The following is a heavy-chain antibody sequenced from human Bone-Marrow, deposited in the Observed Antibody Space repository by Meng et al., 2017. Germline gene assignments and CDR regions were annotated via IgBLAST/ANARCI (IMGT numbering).Heavy chain of an antibody. CDR2: LIAVFDKT. CDR1: GGSFSTHT. Sequence: QVKLVQSVAEVKTPGSSVKVACKTSGGSFSTHTFSWVRQAPGQGLEWMGGLIAVFDKTKAAPRFQDRVTFTADESTSTAYMELSSLTFDDTAVYFCARGRRNEPLFDYWGQGTLVTVSS. J-gene: IGHJ4*02. D-gene: IGHD1-14*01. CDR3: ARGRRNEPLFDY. V-gene: IGHV1-69*13.